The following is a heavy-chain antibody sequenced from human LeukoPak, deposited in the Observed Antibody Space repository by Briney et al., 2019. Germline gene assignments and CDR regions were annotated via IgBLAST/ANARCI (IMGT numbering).Heavy chain of an antibody. D-gene: IGHD3-22*01. CDR2: IIPILGIA. CDR3: ASSGTHYYDSSGYPDY. Sequence: ASVKVSCKASGGTFSSYAISWVRQAPGQGLEWMGRIIPILGIANYAQKFQGRVTITADKSTSTAYMELSSLRSEDTAVYYCASSGTHYYDSSGYPDYWGQGTLVTVSS. CDR1: GGTFSSYA. J-gene: IGHJ4*02. V-gene: IGHV1-69*04.